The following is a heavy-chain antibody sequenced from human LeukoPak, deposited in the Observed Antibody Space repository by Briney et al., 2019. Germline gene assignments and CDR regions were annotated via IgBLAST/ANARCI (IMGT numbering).Heavy chain of an antibody. Sequence: ASVKVSCKASGYTFTGYYMHWVRQAPGQGLEWMGWMNPNSLNTGYAQKFQGRVTMTRSTSINTAYMELSSLRFEDTAVYYCARRHHYYDSGGYHNWFDPWGQGTLVTVSS. D-gene: IGHD3-22*01. CDR2: MNPNSLNT. V-gene: IGHV1-8*02. CDR1: GYTFTGYY. CDR3: ARRHHYYDSGGYHNWFDP. J-gene: IGHJ5*02.